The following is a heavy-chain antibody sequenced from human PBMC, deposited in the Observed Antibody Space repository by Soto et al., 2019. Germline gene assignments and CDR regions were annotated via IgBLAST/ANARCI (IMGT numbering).Heavy chain of an antibody. V-gene: IGHV1-69*05. D-gene: IGHD1-7*01. CDR3: ARVPGHKNSRGDY. J-gene: IGHJ4*02. CDR2: IIPIFGTA. Sequence: SVKVSCKASGGTFSSYAISWVRQAPGQGLEWMGGIIPIFGTANYAQKFRGRVSLTRDTSTNTANMELTTLTSDDTAIYYCARVPGHKNSRGDYWGQGTPVTVSS. CDR1: GGTFSSYA.